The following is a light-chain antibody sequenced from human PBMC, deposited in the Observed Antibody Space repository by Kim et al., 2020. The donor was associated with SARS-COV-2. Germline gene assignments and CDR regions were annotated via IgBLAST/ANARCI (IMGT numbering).Light chain of an antibody. CDR2: AAS. Sequence: SAPEGDRATITRRASRAISIYVAWNQQKPGKAPKLLIYAASILQSGVPSRFSGSGSGTEFTLTISTLQTEESATYYCHQVNSYPHTFGQGTKLEI. J-gene: IGKJ2*01. CDR3: HQVNSYPHT. CDR1: RAISIY. V-gene: IGKV1-9*01.